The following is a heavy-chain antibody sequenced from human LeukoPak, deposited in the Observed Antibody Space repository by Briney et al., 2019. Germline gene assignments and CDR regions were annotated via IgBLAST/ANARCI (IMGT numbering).Heavy chain of an antibody. D-gene: IGHD3-10*01. CDR2: ISGSGGST. V-gene: IGHV3-23*01. J-gene: IGHJ4*02. Sequence: PGGSLRLSCAASGFTFSSYGMSWVRQAPGKGLEWVSAISGSGGSTYYADSVKGRFTISRDNSKNTLYLQMNSLRAEDTAVYYCARIYGSGSYHFDYWGQGTLVTVSS. CDR3: ARIYGSGSYHFDY. CDR1: GFTFSSYG.